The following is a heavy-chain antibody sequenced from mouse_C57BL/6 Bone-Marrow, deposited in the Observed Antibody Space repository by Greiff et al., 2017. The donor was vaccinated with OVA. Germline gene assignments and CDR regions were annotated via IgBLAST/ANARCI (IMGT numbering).Heavy chain of an antibody. CDR2: FHPYNDDT. CDR1: VYPFTTYP. J-gene: IGHJ1*03. D-gene: IGHD2-12*01. V-gene: IGHV1-47*01. CDR3: ARGVYSGYFDV. Sequence: QVQLQQSGAELVQPGASVQMSCKSSVYPFTTYPLEWMQQNPGKCLEWIGNFHPYNDDTKYNEKFKGKATLTVEKSSSTVYLELSRLTSDDSAVYYCARGVYSGYFDVWGTGTTVTVSS.